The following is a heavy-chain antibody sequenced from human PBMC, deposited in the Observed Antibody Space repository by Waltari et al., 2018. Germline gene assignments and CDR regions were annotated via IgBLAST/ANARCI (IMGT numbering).Heavy chain of an antibody. D-gene: IGHD3-10*01. J-gene: IGHJ6*03. CDR2: IYYSGST. CDR3: ARWFHYYYMDV. V-gene: IGHV4-59*11. Sequence: QVQLQESGPGLVKPSETLSLTCTVPGGSISSHYWSWIRQPPGNGLECIGYIYYSGSTNYNPSLKSRVTISVDTSKNQFSLKLSSVTAADTAVYYCARWFHYYYMDVWGKGTTVTVSS. CDR1: GGSISSHY.